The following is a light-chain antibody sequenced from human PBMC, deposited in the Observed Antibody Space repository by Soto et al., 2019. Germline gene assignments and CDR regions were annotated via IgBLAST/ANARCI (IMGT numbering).Light chain of an antibody. Sequence: QSALTQPASVSGSPGQSVTISCTGTSGDVGTYDLVSWYQEHPGKAPKLLIYEVTDRPSGVSNRFSGSKSVNTASLTISGLQDEDEADYHCCSYAGGSTLVFGGGTKLTVL. CDR2: EVT. J-gene: IGLJ3*02. V-gene: IGLV2-23*02. CDR1: SGDVGTYDL. CDR3: CSYAGGSTLV.